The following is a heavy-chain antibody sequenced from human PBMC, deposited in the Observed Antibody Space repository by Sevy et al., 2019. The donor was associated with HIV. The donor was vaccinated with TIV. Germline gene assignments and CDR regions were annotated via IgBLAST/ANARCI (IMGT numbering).Heavy chain of an antibody. D-gene: IGHD1-26*01. CDR3: ISRSGSYGGFDY. CDR2: IKSKTDGGTT. Sequence: GGSLRLSCAASGFTFSNAWMSWVRQAPGKGLEWVGRIKSKTDGGTTDYAAPVKGRFTISREDSKNTLYLQMNSLKTEDTAVYYCISRSGSYGGFDYWGQGTLVTVSS. CDR1: GFTFSNAW. J-gene: IGHJ4*02. V-gene: IGHV3-15*01.